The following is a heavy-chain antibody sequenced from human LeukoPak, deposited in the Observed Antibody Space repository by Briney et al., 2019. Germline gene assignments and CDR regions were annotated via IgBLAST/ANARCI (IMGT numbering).Heavy chain of an antibody. J-gene: IGHJ4*02. CDR3: ARRAAAAGTWDY. CDR1: GGSISSSSYY. Sequence: SETLSLTCTVSGGSISSSSYYWGWIRQPPGKGLEWIGSIYYSGSTYYNPSLKSRVPISVDTSKNQFSLKLSSVTAADTAVYYCARRAAAAGTWDYWGQGTLVTVSS. CDR2: IYYSGST. D-gene: IGHD6-13*01. V-gene: IGHV4-39*01.